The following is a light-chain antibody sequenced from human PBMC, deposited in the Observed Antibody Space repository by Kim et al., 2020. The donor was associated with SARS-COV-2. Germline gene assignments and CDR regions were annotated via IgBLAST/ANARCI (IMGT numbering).Light chain of an antibody. J-gene: IGLJ1*01. CDR2: DVS. Sequence: GQSITISCTGTSSDVGAYNYVSWYQLHPGKAPELMVFDVSERPSGISNRFSGSKSGNTASLTITGLQAEDEADYYCCSYATSRSYVFGTGTKVTV. CDR1: SSDVGAYNY. V-gene: IGLV2-14*04. CDR3: CSYATSRSYV.